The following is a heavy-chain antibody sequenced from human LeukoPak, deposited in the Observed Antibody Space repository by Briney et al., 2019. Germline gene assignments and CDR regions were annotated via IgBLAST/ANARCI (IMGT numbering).Heavy chain of an antibody. Sequence: PSETLSLTCAVYGGSFSDYYWTWIRQPPGKGLEWIGEINHSGSPNNNPSLKSRVSISFDTSKNQFSLKLTSVTAADTAVYYCGSRRTAMFGVIKGPIGYWGQGTLVTVSS. V-gene: IGHV4-34*01. CDR3: GSRRTAMFGVIKGPIGY. CDR2: INHSGSP. CDR1: GGSFSDYY. D-gene: IGHD3-3*01. J-gene: IGHJ4*02.